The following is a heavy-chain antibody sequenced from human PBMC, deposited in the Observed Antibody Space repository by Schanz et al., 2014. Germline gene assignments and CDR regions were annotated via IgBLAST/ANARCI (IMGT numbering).Heavy chain of an antibody. Sequence: QGQLVQSGAEVKKPGASVKVSCKASGYTFTSYGITWVRQAPGQGLEWMGLINPYDDTIDYAKKFQGRFTMTRDTSTTTVYMELSSLRSDDTAMYYCVTEKRMESGTWAKAFDIWGQGTTVTVSS. D-gene: IGHD3-3*01. J-gene: IGHJ3*02. CDR2: INPYDDTI. CDR3: VTEKRMESGTWAKAFDI. CDR1: GYTFTSYG. V-gene: IGHV1-18*01.